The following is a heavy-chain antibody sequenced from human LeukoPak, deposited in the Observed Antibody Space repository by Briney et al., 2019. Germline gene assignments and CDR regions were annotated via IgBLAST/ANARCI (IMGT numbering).Heavy chain of an antibody. CDR3: AKDLGSGWYAAGDY. D-gene: IGHD6-19*01. Sequence: SLRLSCAASGFTFDDYAMHWVRQAPGKGLEWVSGISWNSGSIGYADSVKGRFTISRDNAKNSLYLQMNSLRAEDTALYYCAKDLGSGWYAAGDYWGQGTLVTVSS. CDR2: ISWNSGSI. V-gene: IGHV3-9*01. J-gene: IGHJ4*02. CDR1: GFTFDDYA.